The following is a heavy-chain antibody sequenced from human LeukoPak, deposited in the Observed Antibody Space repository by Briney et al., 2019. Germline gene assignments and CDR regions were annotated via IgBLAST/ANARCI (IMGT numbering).Heavy chain of an antibody. CDR1: GGSFSGYY. CDR3: ARGLGYYDSSGYSLLYGMDV. J-gene: IGHJ6*02. CDR2: IYYSGST. D-gene: IGHD3-22*01. Sequence: SETLSLTCAVYGGSFSGYYWSWIRQPPGKGLEWIGYIYYSGSTNYNPSLKSRVTISVDTSKNQFSLKLSSVTAADTAVYYCARGLGYYDSSGYSLLYGMDVWGQGTTVTVSS. V-gene: IGHV4-59*01.